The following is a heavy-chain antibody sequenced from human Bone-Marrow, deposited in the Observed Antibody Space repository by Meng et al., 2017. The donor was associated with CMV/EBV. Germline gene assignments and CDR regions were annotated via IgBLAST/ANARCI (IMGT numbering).Heavy chain of an antibody. CDR3: ATSSAAVNWFDP. Sequence: ASVKVSCKASGYNFSSYGISWVRQAPGQGLEWMGWINPNSGGTNYAQKFQGRVTMTRDTSISTAYMELSRLRSDDTAVYYCATSSAAVNWFDPWGRGTLVTGS. CDR2: INPNSGGT. V-gene: IGHV1-2*02. J-gene: IGHJ5*02. CDR1: GYNFSSYG. D-gene: IGHD6-6*01.